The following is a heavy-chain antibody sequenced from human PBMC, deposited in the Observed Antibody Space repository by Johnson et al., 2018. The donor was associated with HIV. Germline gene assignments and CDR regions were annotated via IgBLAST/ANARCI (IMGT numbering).Heavy chain of an antibody. CDR2: IRYDGSNK. CDR3: AKEAGLRRYFDWLLSDHDAVDI. J-gene: IGHJ3*02. Sequence: QVQLVESGGGVVQPGGSLRLSCAASGFTFSSYGMHWVRQAPGKGLEWVAFIRYDGSNKYYADSVKGRFTISRDISKNTLYLQMNRLRAEDTAVYYCAKEAGLRRYFDWLLSDHDAVDIWGQGTIVTVSS. D-gene: IGHD3-9*01. V-gene: IGHV3-30*02. CDR1: GFTFSSYG.